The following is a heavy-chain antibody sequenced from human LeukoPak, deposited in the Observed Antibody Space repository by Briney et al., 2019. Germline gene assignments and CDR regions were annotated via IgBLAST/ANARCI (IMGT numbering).Heavy chain of an antibody. CDR1: GFTFSSYG. Sequence: GGSLRLSCAASGFTFSSYGMHWVRQAPGKGLEWVAFIRYDGSNKYYVDSVKGRFTISRDNSKNTLYLQMNSLRAEDTAVYYCAKDAWIGYGDYGFFDYWGQGTLVTVSS. D-gene: IGHD4-17*01. CDR3: AKDAWIGYGDYGFFDY. J-gene: IGHJ4*02. V-gene: IGHV3-30*02. CDR2: IRYDGSNK.